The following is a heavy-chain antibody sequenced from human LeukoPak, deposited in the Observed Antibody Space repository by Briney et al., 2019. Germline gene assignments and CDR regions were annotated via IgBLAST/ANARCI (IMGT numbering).Heavy chain of an antibody. J-gene: IGHJ6*02. CDR3: ARVPAAPPSYYYGMDV. D-gene: IGHD2-2*01. V-gene: IGHV1-2*02. Sequence: ASVKVSCKASGYTFTGYYMHWVRQAPGQGLEWMGWINPNSGGTNYAQKFQGRVTMTRDTSISTAYMELSRPRSDDTAVYYCARVPAAPPSYYYGMDVWGQGTTVTVSS. CDR1: GYTFTGYY. CDR2: INPNSGGT.